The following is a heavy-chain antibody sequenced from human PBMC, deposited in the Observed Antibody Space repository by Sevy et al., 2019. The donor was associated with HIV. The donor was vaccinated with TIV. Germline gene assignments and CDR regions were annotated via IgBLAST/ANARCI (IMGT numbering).Heavy chain of an antibody. CDR2: IFYTGTT. CDR1: GDSINTGDYY. Sequence: SETLSLTCTVSGDSINTGDYYWSWIRQHPGKGLEWIGKIFYTGTTYYNPSFKSRLRVSVESSENTLSLSLRSVTAADTAVYYCARTTVTTLSSARNNWFDPWGQGTLVTVSS. CDR3: ARTTVTTLSSARNNWFDP. J-gene: IGHJ5*02. D-gene: IGHD4-4*01. V-gene: IGHV4-31*03.